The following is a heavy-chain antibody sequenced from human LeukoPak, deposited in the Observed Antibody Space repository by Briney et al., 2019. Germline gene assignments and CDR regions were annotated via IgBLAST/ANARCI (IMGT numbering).Heavy chain of an antibody. V-gene: IGHV1-18*01. J-gene: IGHJ4*02. D-gene: IGHD6-19*01. CDR2: ISAHNGNT. CDR3: ARDWGGIEVTGSQFDY. Sequence: ASVKVSCKASGYSFSTYGVSWVRQAPGQGLEWMGWISAHNGNTIYAQRFQGRVTMTTDTSTNTAYMELRSLRSDDTAIFYCARDWGGIEVTGSQFDYWGPGTLVTVSS. CDR1: GYSFSTYG.